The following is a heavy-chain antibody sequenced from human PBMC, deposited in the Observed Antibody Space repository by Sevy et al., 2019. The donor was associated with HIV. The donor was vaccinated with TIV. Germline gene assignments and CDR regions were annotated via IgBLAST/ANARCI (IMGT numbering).Heavy chain of an antibody. D-gene: IGHD2-8*01. J-gene: IGHJ4*02. CDR3: AREGCTRPHDY. V-gene: IGHV3-23*01. CDR2: LSFGCGKI. CDR1: GFAFYDYS. Sequence: GESLKISCAASGFAFYDYSMSWIRQAPGKWLEWVATLSFGCGKINYADSVKGRFTISRDNSKNSFYLQMDNLRVEDTALYYCAREGCTRPHDYWGQGTRVTVSS.